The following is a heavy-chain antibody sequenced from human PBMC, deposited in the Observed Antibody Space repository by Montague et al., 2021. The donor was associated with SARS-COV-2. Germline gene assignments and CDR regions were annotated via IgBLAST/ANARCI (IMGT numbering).Heavy chain of an antibody. Sequence: SETLSLTCTVSGGSVSSGSYYWSWIRQPPGKGLEWIGYIYYSGSTNYNPSLKSRVTISVDTSKNQFSLKLSSVTAADTAVYYCARDPWRITIFGVVTGYGLDAWGQGTTVTVSS. CDR2: IYYSGST. J-gene: IGHJ6*02. CDR3: ARDPWRITIFGVVTGYGLDA. CDR1: GGSVSSGSYY. D-gene: IGHD3-3*01. V-gene: IGHV4-61*01.